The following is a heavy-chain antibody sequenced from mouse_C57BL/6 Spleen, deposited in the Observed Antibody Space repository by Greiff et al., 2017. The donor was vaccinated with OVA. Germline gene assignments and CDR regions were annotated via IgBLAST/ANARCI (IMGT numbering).Heavy chain of an antibody. CDR1: GYTFTSYG. Sequence: QVQLQQSGAELARPGASVKLSCKASGYTFTSYGISWVKQRTGQGLEWIGEIYPRSGNTYYNEKFKGKATLTADKSSSTAYMELRSLTSEDSAVYFCARQDYGSSYVAMDYWGQGTSVTVSS. D-gene: IGHD1-1*01. CDR3: ARQDYGSSYVAMDY. CDR2: IYPRSGNT. V-gene: IGHV1-81*01. J-gene: IGHJ4*01.